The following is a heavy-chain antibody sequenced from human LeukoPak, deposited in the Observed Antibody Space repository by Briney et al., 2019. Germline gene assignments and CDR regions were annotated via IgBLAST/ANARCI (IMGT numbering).Heavy chain of an antibody. CDR2: IYSGGST. CDR3: ARSAYYYDSSGFYYFDY. CDR1: GFTVSSNY. Sequence: PGGSLRLSCAASGFTVSSNYMSWVRQAPGKGLEWVSVIYSGGSTYYADSVKGRFTISRDNSKNTLYLQMNSLRAEDTAVYYYARSAYYYDSSGFYYFDYWGQGTLVTVSS. V-gene: IGHV3-53*01. D-gene: IGHD3-22*01. J-gene: IGHJ4*02.